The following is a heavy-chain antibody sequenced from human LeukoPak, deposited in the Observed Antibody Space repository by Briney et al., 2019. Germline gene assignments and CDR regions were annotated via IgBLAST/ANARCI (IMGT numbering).Heavy chain of an antibody. V-gene: IGHV3-48*03. CDR3: ARDLIRYFDY. J-gene: IGHJ4*02. D-gene: IGHD3-16*01. CDR2: ISSGGSAI. CDR1: GFTFSSYE. Sequence: GGSLRLSCGASGFTFSSYEMNWVRQAPGEGLEWVSYISSGGSAIYYADSVKGRFTISRENAKNSLYLQMNSLRDEDTAVYYCARDLIRYFDYWGQGTLVTVSS.